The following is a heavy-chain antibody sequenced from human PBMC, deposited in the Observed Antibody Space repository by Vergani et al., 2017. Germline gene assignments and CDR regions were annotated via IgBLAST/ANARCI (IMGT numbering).Heavy chain of an antibody. CDR3: ARSSGEQQLVLGYYYGMDV. J-gene: IGHJ6*02. CDR1: GYSFTSYW. D-gene: IGHD6-13*01. V-gene: IGHV5-51*01. Sequence: EVQLVQSGAEVKKPGESLKISCKGSGYSFTSYWIGWVRQMPGKGLEWMGIIYPGDSDTRYSPSFQGQVTISADKSISTAYLQWSSLKASDTAMYYCARSSGEQQLVLGYYYGMDVWGQGTTVTVSS. CDR2: IYPGDSDT.